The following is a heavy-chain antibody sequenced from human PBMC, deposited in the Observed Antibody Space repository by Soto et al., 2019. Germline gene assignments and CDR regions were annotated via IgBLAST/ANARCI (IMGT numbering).Heavy chain of an antibody. V-gene: IGHV4-4*02. Sequence: QVLLQESGPGLVKPSGTLSLTCVVSGDSVSNSFWWSWVRQPPGKGLEWIGEIYHSESTTYNPSLRSRVTISIDKSKNQFSLKLSSVTVADTAVYYCARYDFGIFDYWGQGVLVTVSS. CDR1: GDSVSNSFW. CDR3: ARYDFGIFDY. CDR2: IYHSEST. D-gene: IGHD4-17*01. J-gene: IGHJ4*02.